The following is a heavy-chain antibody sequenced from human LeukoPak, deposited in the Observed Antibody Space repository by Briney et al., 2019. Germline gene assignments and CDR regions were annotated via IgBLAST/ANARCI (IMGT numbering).Heavy chain of an antibody. J-gene: IGHJ6*02. CDR3: ARPKGADSIQLWCLDV. CDR1: GFNFSNSG. V-gene: IGHV3-33*01. Sequence: GGSLRLSCAASGFNFSNSGMHWVRQAPGKGLEWAAVLLYDGSIEYYADSVKGRFTISRDNSKTTLYLQMNSLRAEDTAVYYCARPKGADSIQLWCLDVWGQGTTVTVSS. D-gene: IGHD5-18*01. CDR2: LLYDGSIE.